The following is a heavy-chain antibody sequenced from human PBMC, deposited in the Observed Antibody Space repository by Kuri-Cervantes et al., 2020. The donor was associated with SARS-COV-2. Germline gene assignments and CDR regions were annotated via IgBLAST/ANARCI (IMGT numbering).Heavy chain of an antibody. CDR1: GYTFTSYG. CDR3: ARDIVGAPYYYYYYMDV. J-gene: IGHJ6*03. Sequence: ASVKVSCKASGYTFTSYGISWARQAPGQGLEWMGWISAYNGDTNYAQKLQGRVTMTTDTSTSTAYMELRSLRSDDTAVYYCARDIVGAPYYYYYYMDVWGKGTTVTVSS. V-gene: IGHV1-18*01. D-gene: IGHD1-26*01. CDR2: ISAYNGDT.